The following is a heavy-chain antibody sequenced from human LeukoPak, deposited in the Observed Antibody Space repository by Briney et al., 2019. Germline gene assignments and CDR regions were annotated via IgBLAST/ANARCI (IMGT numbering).Heavy chain of an antibody. J-gene: IGHJ6*02. CDR3: ARDSPTYYDFWSGLGGMDV. D-gene: IGHD3-3*01. CDR1: GYTFTGYY. CDR2: INPNSGGT. V-gene: IGHV1-2*02. Sequence: ASVKVSCKASGYTFTGYYMHWVRQAPGQGLEWMGWINPNSGGTNYAQKFQGRVTMTRDTSISTAYMELSRLRSDDTAVYYCARDSPTYYDFWSGLGGMDVWGQGTTVTVSS.